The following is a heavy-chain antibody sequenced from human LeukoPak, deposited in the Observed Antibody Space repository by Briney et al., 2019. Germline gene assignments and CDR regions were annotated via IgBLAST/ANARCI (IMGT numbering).Heavy chain of an antibody. V-gene: IGHV4-34*01. J-gene: IGHJ2*01. CDR3: ARARTHPRIAVAGPHRYFDL. D-gene: IGHD6-19*01. CDR1: GGSFSGYY. CDR2: INHSGST. Sequence: SETLSLTCAVYGGSFSGYYRSWIRQPPGKGLEWIGEINHSGSTNYNPSPKSRVTISVDTSKNQFSLKLSSVTAADTAVYYCARARTHPRIAVAGPHRYFDLWGRGTLVTVSS.